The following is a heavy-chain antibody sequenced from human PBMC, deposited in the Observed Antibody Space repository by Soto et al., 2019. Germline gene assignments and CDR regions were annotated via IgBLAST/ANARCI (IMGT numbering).Heavy chain of an antibody. CDR2: IYYSGST. CDR1: GGSISSSSYY. J-gene: IGHJ5*02. Sequence: SETLSLTCTVSGGSISSSSYYWGWIRQPPGKGLEWIGSIYYSGSTYYNPSLKSRVTISVDTSKNQFSLKLSSVTAADTAVYYCARQSRASGSGNWFDPWGQGTLVTVSS. D-gene: IGHD3-10*01. CDR3: ARQSRASGSGNWFDP. V-gene: IGHV4-39*01.